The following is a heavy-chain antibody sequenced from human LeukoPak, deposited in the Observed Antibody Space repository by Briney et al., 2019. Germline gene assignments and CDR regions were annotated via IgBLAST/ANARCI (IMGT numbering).Heavy chain of an antibody. D-gene: IGHD2-21*02. J-gene: IGHJ3*02. CDR2: VDGDGSGA. V-gene: IGHV3-74*01. CDR1: GFAFRNHW. CDR3: VSLVVTADLAFDI. Sequence: GGSLRLTCAASGFAFRNHWMHWVRQAPGKGLVWVSRVDGDGSGASYADFVRGRFTISRDNAKDTLYLQMNSLRAEDTAVYYCVSLVVTADLAFDIWGQGTMVTVSS.